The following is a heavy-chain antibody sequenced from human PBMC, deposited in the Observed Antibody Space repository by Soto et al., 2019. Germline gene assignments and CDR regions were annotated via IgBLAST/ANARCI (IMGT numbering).Heavy chain of an antibody. D-gene: IGHD3-10*01. Sequence: VQLVESGGGVVQPGRSLRLSCAASGFTFSSYGMHWVRQAPGKGLEWVAVIWYDGSNKYYADSVKGRFTISRDNSKNTLYLQMNSLRAEDTAVYYCGGHPMVRGVLDYWGQGTLVTVSS. CDR2: IWYDGSNK. V-gene: IGHV3-33*01. J-gene: IGHJ4*02. CDR3: GGHPMVRGVLDY. CDR1: GFTFSSYG.